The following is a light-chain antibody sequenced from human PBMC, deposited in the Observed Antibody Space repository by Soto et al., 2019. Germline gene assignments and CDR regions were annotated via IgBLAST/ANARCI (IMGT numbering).Light chain of an antibody. CDR3: QQYASSRT. J-gene: IGKJ1*01. Sequence: EIVLTQSPVTLSLSPGERATLSCRASQSVSSRYFAWYQQKPGQAPRLLIYAASSRATGIPDRFSGSGSGTEFSLTISRLEPEDFAVYYCQQYASSRTFGPGTKVE. CDR1: QSVSSRY. V-gene: IGKV3-20*01. CDR2: AAS.